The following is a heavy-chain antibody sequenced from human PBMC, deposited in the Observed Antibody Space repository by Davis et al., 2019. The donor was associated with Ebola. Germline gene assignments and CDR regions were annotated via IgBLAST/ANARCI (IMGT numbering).Heavy chain of an antibody. CDR2: ITSKANSYAT. J-gene: IGHJ4*02. D-gene: IGHD5-18*01. V-gene: IGHV3-73*01. CDR3: TSWPNSYGYPLQPDY. Sequence: GESLKISCAASGFTFSRSAMHWVRQASGKGLEWVGRITSKANSYATDYAASVKGRFTISRDDSKNTAYLQMNSLKNDDTCVYYCTSWPNSYGYPLQPDYWGQGTLVTVSS. CDR1: GFTFSRSA.